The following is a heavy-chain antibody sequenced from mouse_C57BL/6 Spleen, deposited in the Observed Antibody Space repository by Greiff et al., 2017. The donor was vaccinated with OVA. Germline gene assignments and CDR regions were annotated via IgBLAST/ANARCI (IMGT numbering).Heavy chain of an antibody. J-gene: IGHJ3*01. CDR3: ARSSGYEVWFAY. CDR2: IYPGDGDT. Sequence: SGPELVKPGASVKISCKASGYAFSSSWMNWVKQRPGKGLEWIGRIYPGDGDTNYNGKFKGKATLTADKSSSTAYMQLSSLTSEDSAVYFCARSSGYEVWFAYWGQGTLVTVSA. D-gene: IGHD3-2*02. CDR1: GYAFSSSW. V-gene: IGHV1-82*01.